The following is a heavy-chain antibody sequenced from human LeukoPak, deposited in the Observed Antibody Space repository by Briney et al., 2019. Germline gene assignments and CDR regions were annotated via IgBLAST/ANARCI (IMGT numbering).Heavy chain of an antibody. CDR3: AKDLRGTGFDY. V-gene: IGHV3-9*01. CDR1: GFTFDDYA. D-gene: IGHD3/OR15-3a*01. CDR2: ISWNSGSI. J-gene: IGHJ4*02. Sequence: GRSLRLSCAASGFTFDDYAMHWVRQAPGKGLEWVSGISWNSGSIGYADSVKGRFTIPRDNAKNSLYLQMNSLRAEDTALYYCAKDLRGTGFDYWGQGTLVTVSS.